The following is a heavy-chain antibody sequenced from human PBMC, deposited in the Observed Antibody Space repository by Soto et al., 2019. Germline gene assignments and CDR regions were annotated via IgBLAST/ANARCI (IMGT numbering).Heavy chain of an antibody. CDR3: ARNIVVVVAATDWSDP. CDR2: IYWDDDK. CDR1: GFSLSTSGVG. V-gene: IGHV2-5*02. J-gene: IGHJ5*02. Sequence: SGPTLVNPTQTLTLTCTFSGFSLSTSGVGVGWIRQPPGKALECLALIYWDDDKRYSPSLKTRLTITQDTSKNQVVLTMTNMDPVDTATYYCARNIVVVVAATDWSDPWGQGTLVTVSS. D-gene: IGHD2-15*01.